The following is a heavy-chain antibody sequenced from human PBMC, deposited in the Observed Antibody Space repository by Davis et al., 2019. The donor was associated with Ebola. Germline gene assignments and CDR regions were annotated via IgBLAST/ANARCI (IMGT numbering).Heavy chain of an antibody. CDR1: GFTFSSYS. CDR3: ARSKVDGYNYAGDY. V-gene: IGHV3-21*01. CDR2: ISSSSSYI. J-gene: IGHJ4*02. D-gene: IGHD5-24*01. Sequence: PGGSLRLSCAASGFTFSSYSMNWVRQAPGKGLEWVSSISSSSSYIYYADSVKGRFTISRDNAKNSLYLQMNSLRAEDTAVYYCARSKVDGYNYAGDYWGQGALVTVSS.